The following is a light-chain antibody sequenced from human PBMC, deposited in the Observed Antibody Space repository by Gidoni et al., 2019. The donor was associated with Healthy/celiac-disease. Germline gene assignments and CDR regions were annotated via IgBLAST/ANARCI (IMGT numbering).Light chain of an antibody. CDR3: NSRDSSGNHLGV. CDR2: GKN. V-gene: IGLV3-19*01. Sequence: SSELTHDPAVSVALGQTVRITCQGNSLSSYYASWYQQKQGQAPVLVIYGKNNRPSGIPDRFSGSSSGNTASLTITGAQAEDEADYYCNSRDSSGNHLGVFGGGTKLTVL. CDR1: SLSSYY. J-gene: IGLJ2*01.